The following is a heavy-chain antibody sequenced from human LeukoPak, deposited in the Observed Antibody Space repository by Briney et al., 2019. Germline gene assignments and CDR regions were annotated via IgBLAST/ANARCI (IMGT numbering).Heavy chain of an antibody. CDR3: ARPRGVAVKYFDD. J-gene: IGHJ4*02. Sequence: PGGSLRLSCAASGFTLSSYAMSWVRQAPGKGLEWVSATSSSDAGTYHAESVRGRFTISRDNSKNTLYLQMNSLRAEDTAVYYCARPRGVAVKYFDDWGQGTLVTVSS. V-gene: IGHV3-23*01. D-gene: IGHD2-15*01. CDR2: TSSSDAGT. CDR1: GFTLSSYA.